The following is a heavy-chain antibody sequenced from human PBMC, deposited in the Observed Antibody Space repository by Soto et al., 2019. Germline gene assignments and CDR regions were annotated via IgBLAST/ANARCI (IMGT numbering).Heavy chain of an antibody. J-gene: IGHJ6*02. CDR3: ARGDTIFGVVPRGGHYYGMDV. CDR1: GGSFSGYY. V-gene: IGHV4-34*01. CDR2: INHSGST. D-gene: IGHD3-3*01. Sequence: SETLSLTCAVYGGSFSGYYWSWIRQPPGKGLEWIGEINHSGSTNYNPSLKSRVTISVDTSKNQFSLKLSSVTAADTAVYYCARGDTIFGVVPRGGHYYGMDVWGPATTGTGSS.